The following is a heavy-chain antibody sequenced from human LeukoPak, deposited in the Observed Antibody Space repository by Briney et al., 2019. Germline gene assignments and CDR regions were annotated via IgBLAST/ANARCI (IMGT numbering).Heavy chain of an antibody. D-gene: IGHD6-13*01. CDR1: GFTFSSYG. V-gene: IGHV3-30*03. CDR3: ARAGSAAEGSSSWYNWFDP. Sequence: GRSLRLSCAASGFTFSSYGMHWVRQAPGKGLEWVAVISYDGSNKYYADSVKGRFTISRDNSKNTLYLQMNSLRAEDTAVYYCARAGSAAEGSSSWYNWFDPWGQGTLVTVSS. CDR2: ISYDGSNK. J-gene: IGHJ5*02.